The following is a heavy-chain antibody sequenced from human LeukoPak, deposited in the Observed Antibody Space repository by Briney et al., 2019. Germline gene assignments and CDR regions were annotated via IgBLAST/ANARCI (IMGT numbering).Heavy chain of an antibody. D-gene: IGHD3-22*01. CDR2: ISSSSSYI. V-gene: IGHV3-21*01. CDR1: GFTFSSYS. Sequence: GGSLRLSCAASGFTFSSYSMNWVRQAPGKGLEWVSSISSSSSYIYYADSVKGRSTISRDNAKNSLYLQMNSLRAEDTAVYYCARDLGYYDSSGYYDYWGQGTLVTVSS. J-gene: IGHJ4*02. CDR3: ARDLGYYDSSGYYDY.